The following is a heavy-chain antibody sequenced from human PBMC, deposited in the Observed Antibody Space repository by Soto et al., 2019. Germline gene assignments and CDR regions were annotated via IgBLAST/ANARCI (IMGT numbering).Heavy chain of an antibody. D-gene: IGHD1-26*01. Sequence: QVQLVESGGGVVQPGRSLRLSCAASGFTFSSYGMHWVRQAPGKGLEWVAVISYDGSNKYYADSVKGRFTISRDNSKNTLSLQMNSLRAEDTAVYSCARSPYSVSYLAYFAYWGQGTLVTVSS. V-gene: IGHV3-30*03. CDR3: ARSPYSVSYLAYFAY. CDR1: GFTFSSYG. J-gene: IGHJ4*02. CDR2: ISYDGSNK.